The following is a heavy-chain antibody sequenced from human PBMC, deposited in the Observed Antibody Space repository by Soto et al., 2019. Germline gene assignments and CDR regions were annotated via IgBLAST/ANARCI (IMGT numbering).Heavy chain of an antibody. Sequence: PGGSLRLSCAASGFTFSSYAMSWVRQAPGKGLEWVSAISGSGGSTYYADSVKGRFTISRDNSKNTLYLQMNSLRAEDTAVYYCAKGGDIVVVPAAVGLDPWGQGTLVTVS. D-gene: IGHD2-2*01. CDR2: ISGSGGST. CDR3: AKGGDIVVVPAAVGLDP. CDR1: GFTFSSYA. J-gene: IGHJ5*02. V-gene: IGHV3-23*01.